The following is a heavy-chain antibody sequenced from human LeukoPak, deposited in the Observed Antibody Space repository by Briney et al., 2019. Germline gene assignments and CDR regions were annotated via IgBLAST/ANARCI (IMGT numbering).Heavy chain of an antibody. V-gene: IGHV3-69-1*02. D-gene: IGHD6-6*01. Sequence: GGSLRLSCAASGFTFSSYSMNWVRQAPGKGLEWVSSIKGRFTISRDNAKNSLYLQMNSLRAEDTAVYYCASGYSRSSNDYWGQGTLVTVSS. CDR2: I. J-gene: IGHJ4*02. CDR3: ASGYSRSSNDY. CDR1: GFTFSSYS.